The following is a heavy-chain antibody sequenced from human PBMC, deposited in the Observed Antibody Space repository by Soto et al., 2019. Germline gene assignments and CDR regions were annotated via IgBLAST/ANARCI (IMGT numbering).Heavy chain of an antibody. CDR3: ARARPYSSGWYYFDY. CDR1: GDTFSSYA. J-gene: IGHJ4*02. CDR2: IIPIFGTA. V-gene: IGHV1-69*13. Sequence: SVKVSCKASGDTFSSYAISWVRQAPGQGLEWMGGIIPIFGTANYAQKFQGRVTITADESTSTAYMELSSLRSEDTAVYYCARARPYSSGWYYFDYWGQGTLVTVSS. D-gene: IGHD6-19*01.